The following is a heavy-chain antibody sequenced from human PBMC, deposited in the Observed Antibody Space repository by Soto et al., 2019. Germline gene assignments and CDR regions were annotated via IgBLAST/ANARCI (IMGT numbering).Heavy chain of an antibody. CDR1: GSGLSDYS. Sequence: QVHLVESGEAWAKPGGSLKLPCVASGSGLSDYSMSWIRKSQGKGLEGVSYISTISSYTKYADSVKGRFTISRDNAKNSVYLQMNSLRAEDTAVYYCATYSGSSWFDPWGQGTLVTVSS. D-gene: IGHD6-6*01. J-gene: IGHJ5*02. CDR3: ATYSGSSWFDP. CDR2: ISTISSYT. V-gene: IGHV3-11*06.